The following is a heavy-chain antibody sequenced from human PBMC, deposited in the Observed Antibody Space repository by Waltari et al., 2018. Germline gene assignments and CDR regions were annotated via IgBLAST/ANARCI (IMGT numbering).Heavy chain of an antibody. CDR1: GSTSRNYW. V-gene: IGHV3-74*01. D-gene: IGHD4-4*01. Sequence: EVQLVESGGALVQLGGPLRLSCAAPGSTSRNYWMHWVRQAPGKGLAWVSRINVDGSSTVYANSVAGRFTNSRDNAKNTVYLEMSGVRAEETAVYYCTRGGINYSRFDYWGQGTLVTVSS. J-gene: IGHJ4*02. CDR2: INVDGSST. CDR3: TRGGINYSRFDY.